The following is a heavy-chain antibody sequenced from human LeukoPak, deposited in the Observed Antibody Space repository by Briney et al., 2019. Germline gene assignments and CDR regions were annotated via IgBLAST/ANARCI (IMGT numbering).Heavy chain of an antibody. CDR3: ARWKANLGPGYYYYGMDV. V-gene: IGHV3-13*01. J-gene: IGHJ6*02. D-gene: IGHD4/OR15-4a*01. CDR1: GFTFSSYD. Sequence: GGSLRLSCAASGFTFSSYDMHWVRQATGKGLEWVSAICTAGDTYYPGSVKARFTISRENAKNSLYLQMNSLRAGDTAVYYCARWKANLGPGYYYYGMDVWGQGTTVTVSS. CDR2: ICTAGDT.